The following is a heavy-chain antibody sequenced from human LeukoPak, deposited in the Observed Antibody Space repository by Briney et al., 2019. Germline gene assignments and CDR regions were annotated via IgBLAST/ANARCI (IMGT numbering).Heavy chain of an antibody. J-gene: IGHJ6*02. Sequence: GGSLRPSCAASGFTFSSYSMNWVRQAPGKGLEWVSSISSSSSYIYYADSVKGRFTISRDNAKNSLYLQMNSLRAEDTAVYYCARPTQFSGYYYGMDVWGQGTTVTVSS. V-gene: IGHV3-21*01. CDR1: GFTFSSYS. D-gene: IGHD3-10*01. CDR2: ISSSSSYI. CDR3: ARPTQFSGYYYGMDV.